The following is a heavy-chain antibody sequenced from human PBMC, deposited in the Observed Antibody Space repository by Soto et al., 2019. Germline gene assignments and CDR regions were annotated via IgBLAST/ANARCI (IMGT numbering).Heavy chain of an antibody. J-gene: IGHJ4*02. CDR3: ARDLGTGTDF. D-gene: IGHD1-1*01. V-gene: IGHV4-4*02. CDR2: IYHSGAT. CDR1: GDSITSSNW. Sequence: QVQLQESGPGLVKPSGTLSLTCAVSGDSITSSNWWSWVRQAPGKGLEWIGEIYHSGATTYNPSLRSRPTISVDPSNNHFSLTLTSVTAADTAVYFCARDLGTGTDFWGRGTLVTVAS.